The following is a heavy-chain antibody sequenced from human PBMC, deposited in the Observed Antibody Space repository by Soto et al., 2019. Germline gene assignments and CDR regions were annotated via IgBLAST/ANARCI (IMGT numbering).Heavy chain of an antibody. V-gene: IGHV3-33*01. CDR3: ARDRGSDDPIDF. J-gene: IGHJ4*02. CDR2: VWHDGKTK. D-gene: IGHD3-10*01. Sequence: QVQLVESGGGVVQPERSLRLSCAASGFTFSNYGMHWVRQAPGKGLEWVAVVWHDGKTKYYADSVEGRFTISRDNSRNTLFLQMNSLRSEDMAVYHCARDRGSDDPIDFWGQGTPVTVSS. CDR1: GFTFSNYG.